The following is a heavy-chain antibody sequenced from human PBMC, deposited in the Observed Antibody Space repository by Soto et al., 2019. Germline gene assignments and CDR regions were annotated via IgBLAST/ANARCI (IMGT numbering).Heavy chain of an antibody. CDR1: GFTFSNYA. Sequence: GSLRLSCAASGFTFSNYAIHWVRQAPGKGLEWVAVISYDGSNKDYADSVKGRFTISRDNSKNTVYLQMSSLRVEDTAVFYCASGRVADFWGQGTLVTVSS. CDR3: ASGRVADF. D-gene: IGHD1-26*01. V-gene: IGHV3-30-3*02. CDR2: ISYDGSNK. J-gene: IGHJ4*02.